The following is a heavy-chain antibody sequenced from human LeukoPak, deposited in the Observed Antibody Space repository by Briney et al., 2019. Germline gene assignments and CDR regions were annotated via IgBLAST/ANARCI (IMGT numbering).Heavy chain of an antibody. CDR2: IYTGGST. D-gene: IGHD1-26*01. CDR1: GGFISSYY. CDR3: ARENTGSYREFDY. Sequence: SETLSLTCTVSGGFISSYYWSWIRQPAGKGLEWIGRIYTGGSTNYNPSLKSRVTMSVDSSNNQFSLKLSSVTAADTAVYYCARENTGSYREFDYWGQGTLATVSS. J-gene: IGHJ4*02. V-gene: IGHV4-4*07.